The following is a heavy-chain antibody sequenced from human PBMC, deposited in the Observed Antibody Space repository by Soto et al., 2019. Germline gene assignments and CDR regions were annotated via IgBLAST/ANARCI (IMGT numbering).Heavy chain of an antibody. CDR2: IYYSGST. J-gene: IGHJ5*02. D-gene: IGHD1-26*01. Sequence: SETLSLTCTVSGGSISSGDYYWSWIRQPPGKGLEWIGYIYYSGSTYYNPSLKSRVTISVDTSKNQFSLKLSSVTAADTAVYYCARAFSGSYPNWFDPWGQGTLVTVSS. V-gene: IGHV4-30-4*01. CDR1: GGSISSGDYY. CDR3: ARAFSGSYPNWFDP.